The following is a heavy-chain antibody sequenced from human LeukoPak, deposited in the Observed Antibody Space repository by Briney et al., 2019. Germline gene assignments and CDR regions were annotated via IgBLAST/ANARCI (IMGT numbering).Heavy chain of an antibody. Sequence: GGSLRLPCAASGFTFSSYGMHWVRQAPGKGLEWVAVISYDGSNKYYADSVKGRFIISRDNSKNTLYLQMNSLRAQDTAVYYCARDSILGIDYWGQGTLVTVSS. CDR3: ARDSILGIDY. J-gene: IGHJ4*02. CDR1: GFTFSSYG. D-gene: IGHD1-14*01. CDR2: ISYDGSNK. V-gene: IGHV3-30*03.